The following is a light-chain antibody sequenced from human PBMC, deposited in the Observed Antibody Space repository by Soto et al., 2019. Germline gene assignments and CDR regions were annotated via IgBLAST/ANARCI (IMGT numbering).Light chain of an antibody. CDR1: SSNIGSNY. CDR3: AAWDDSLSGPV. Sequence: QAVVTQPPSASGTPGQRVTISCSGSSSNIGSNYVYWYQQLPGTAPKLLIYRNNQRPSGVPDRFSGSKSGTSASLAISGLXXXDEADYYCAAWDDSLSGPVFGGGTKLTVL. CDR2: RNN. J-gene: IGLJ3*02. V-gene: IGLV1-47*01.